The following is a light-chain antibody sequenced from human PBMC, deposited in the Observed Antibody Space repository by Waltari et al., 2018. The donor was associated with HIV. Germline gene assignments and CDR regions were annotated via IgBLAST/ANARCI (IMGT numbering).Light chain of an antibody. CDR2: KDE. CDR1: ALANTF. V-gene: IGLV3-25*03. Sequence: SYELTQAPSVSVSPGQTTRITCSGDALANTFVYWYQKKAGQAHLLLIHKDEERPAGSPDRFSGTTSVTEATLIVSGVRREDEADYCCESSRNSVWVFGGGTKLTVL. CDR3: ESSRNSVWV. J-gene: IGLJ3*02.